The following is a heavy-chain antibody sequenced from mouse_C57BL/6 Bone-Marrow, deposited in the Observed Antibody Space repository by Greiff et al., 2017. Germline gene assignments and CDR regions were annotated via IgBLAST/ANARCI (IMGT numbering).Heavy chain of an antibody. CDR1: GFTFSDYY. V-gene: IGHV5-12*01. CDR3: ARQGFAY. J-gene: IGHJ3*01. CDR2: ISNGGGST. Sequence: EVMLVEFGGGLVQPGGSLKLSCAASGFTFSDYYMYWVRQTPEKRLEWVAYISNGGGSTYYPDTVKGRFTISRDNAKNTLYLQMSRLKSEDTAMYYCARQGFAYWGQGTLVTVSA.